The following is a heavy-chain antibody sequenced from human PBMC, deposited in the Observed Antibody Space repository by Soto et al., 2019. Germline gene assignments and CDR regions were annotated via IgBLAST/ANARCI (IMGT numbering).Heavy chain of an antibody. CDR1: GFTFSSYA. J-gene: IGHJ5*02. Sequence: GGSLRLSCAASGFTFSSYAMHWVRQAPGKGLEWVAVISYDGSNKYYADSVKGRFTISRDNSKNTLYLQMNSLRAEDTAVYYCARCRGEVPAAMMGWFDPWGQGTLVTVSS. CDR3: ARCRGEVPAAMMGWFDP. V-gene: IGHV3-30-3*01. D-gene: IGHD2-2*01. CDR2: ISYDGSNK.